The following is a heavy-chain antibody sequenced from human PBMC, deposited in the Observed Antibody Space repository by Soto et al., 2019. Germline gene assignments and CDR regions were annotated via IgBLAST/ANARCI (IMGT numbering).Heavy chain of an antibody. CDR3: ARDFVDTAMAGAFDI. CDR2: IWYDGSNK. D-gene: IGHD5-18*01. Sequence: GGSLRLSCAASGFTFSSYGMHWVRQAPGKGLEWVAVIWYDGSNKYYADSVKGRFTISRDNSKNTLYLQMNSLRAEDTAVYYCARDFVDTAMAGAFDIWGQGTMVTVSS. CDR1: GFTFSSYG. J-gene: IGHJ3*02. V-gene: IGHV3-33*01.